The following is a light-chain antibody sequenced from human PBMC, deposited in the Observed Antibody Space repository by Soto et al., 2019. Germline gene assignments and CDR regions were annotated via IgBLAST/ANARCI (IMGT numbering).Light chain of an antibody. Sequence: SVLTQPASVSGSPGQSITISCTGTSSDVGLYDYVFWYQQHPGKAPQLMIYAVSNRPSGVSNRFSASKSGNTASLFISGLQAEDEADYYCSSYTSDSSYVFGSGTKVTVL. CDR2: AVS. V-gene: IGLV2-14*01. CDR1: SSDVGLYDY. J-gene: IGLJ1*01. CDR3: SSYTSDSSYV.